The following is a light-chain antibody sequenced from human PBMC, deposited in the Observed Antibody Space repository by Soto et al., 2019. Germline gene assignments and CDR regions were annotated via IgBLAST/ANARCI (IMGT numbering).Light chain of an antibody. J-gene: IGLJ2*01. CDR3: NSYTSSSTVA. CDR1: SSDVGGYDY. V-gene: IGLV2-14*01. CDR2: DVS. Sequence: QSALTQPASVSESPGQSVTISCTGTSSDVGGYDYVSWYQQHPGKAPQLLIYDVSIRPSGVSDRFSGSKSGNTASLTISGLLAQDEADYYCNSYTSSSTVAFGGGTKLTVL.